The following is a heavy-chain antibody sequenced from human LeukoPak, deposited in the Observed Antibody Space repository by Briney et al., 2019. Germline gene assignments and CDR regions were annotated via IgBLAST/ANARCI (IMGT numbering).Heavy chain of an antibody. D-gene: IGHD2-2*01. CDR3: ARESRGNVYCSSTSCYGRCYYGMDV. Sequence: ASVKVSCKASGYTFTGYYMHWVRQAPGQGLEWMGWINPNSGGTNYAQKFQGWVTMTRDTSISTAYMELSRLRSDDTAVYYCARESRGNVYCSSTSCYGRCYYGMDVWGQGTTVTVSS. CDR2: INPNSGGT. CDR1: GYTFTGYY. J-gene: IGHJ6*02. V-gene: IGHV1-2*04.